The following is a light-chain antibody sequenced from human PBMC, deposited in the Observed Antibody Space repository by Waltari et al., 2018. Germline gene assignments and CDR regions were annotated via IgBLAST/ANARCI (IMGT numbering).Light chain of an antibody. Sequence: QSALTQPASVSGSPGQSITISCTGTSSDVGSYNLVSWYQQHPGKAPKLMIYGGSKGASGFAQRFSGSKSGNTASLTSSGLQAEDEADYYCCSYARSSTPDVFGTGTKVTVL. CDR3: CSYARSSTPDV. CDR2: GGS. CDR1: SSDVGSYNL. V-gene: IGLV2-23*01. J-gene: IGLJ1*01.